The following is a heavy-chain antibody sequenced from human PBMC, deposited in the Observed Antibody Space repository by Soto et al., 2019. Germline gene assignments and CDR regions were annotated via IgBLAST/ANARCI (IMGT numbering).Heavy chain of an antibody. CDR3: ATMSSSGYPLDY. V-gene: IGHV4-61*01. CDR2: IYYTGRT. Sequence: QVQLQESGPGLVKPSETLSLTCIVSGGSVSSGSYYWSWIRQPPGKGLEWIGFIYYTGRTSYNPSRKSRVTISVDTSNNPFSLKLSSVTAADTAVYFCATMSSSGYPLDYWGRGTLVTVSS. D-gene: IGHD3-22*01. CDR1: GGSVSSGSYY. J-gene: IGHJ4*02.